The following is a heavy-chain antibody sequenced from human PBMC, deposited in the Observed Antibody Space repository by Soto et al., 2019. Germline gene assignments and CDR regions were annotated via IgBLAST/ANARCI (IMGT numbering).Heavy chain of an antibody. V-gene: IGHV3-23*01. D-gene: IGHD2-15*01. Sequence: GGSLRLSCAASGFTFSSYAMSWVRQAPGKGLEWVSAISGSGGTTYYADSVKGRFTISTDNSKNTLYLQMNSLRVEDTAVYYCAKDRDCSGGSCYYNYWGQGTLVTVSP. J-gene: IGHJ4*02. CDR1: GFTFSSYA. CDR3: AKDRDCSGGSCYYNY. CDR2: ISGSGGTT.